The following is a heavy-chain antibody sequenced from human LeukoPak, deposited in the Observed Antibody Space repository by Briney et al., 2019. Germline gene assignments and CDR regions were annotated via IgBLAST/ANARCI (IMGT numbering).Heavy chain of an antibody. D-gene: IGHD3-16*02. Sequence: GGSLRLSCAASGFTFSSYATSWVRQAPGKGLEWVSAISGSGGSTYYADSVKGRFTISRDNSKNTLYLQMSSLRAEDTAVYYCAKDTIKWGSDRYFDYWGQGTLVTVSS. CDR3: AKDTIKWGSDRYFDY. V-gene: IGHV3-23*01. CDR1: GFTFSSYA. CDR2: ISGSGGST. J-gene: IGHJ4*02.